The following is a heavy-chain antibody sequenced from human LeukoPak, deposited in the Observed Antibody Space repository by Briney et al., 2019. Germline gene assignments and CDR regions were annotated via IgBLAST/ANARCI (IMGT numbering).Heavy chain of an antibody. CDR3: ARDRGAYYDSSGYLPDY. CDR1: GYTFTSYY. V-gene: IGHV1-46*01. Sequence: ASVKVSCKASGYTFTSYYMHWVRQAPGQGLEWMGIIIPSGGSTSYAQKFQGRVTMTRDTSTSTVYMELSSLRSEDTAVYYCARDRGAYYDSSGYLPDYWGQGTLVTVSS. CDR2: IIPSGGST. D-gene: IGHD3-22*01. J-gene: IGHJ4*02.